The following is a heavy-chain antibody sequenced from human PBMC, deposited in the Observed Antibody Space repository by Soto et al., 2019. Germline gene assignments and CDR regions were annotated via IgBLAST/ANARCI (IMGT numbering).Heavy chain of an antibody. J-gene: IGHJ4*02. CDR3: TTGPYGDYLLNY. D-gene: IGHD4-17*01. V-gene: IGHV3-15*01. Sequence: EVQLVESGGGLVKPGGSLRLSCAASGFTFSNAWMSWVRQAPGKGLEWVGRIKSKTDGGTTDYAAPVKGRFTISRDDSNNTLYLQMNSLKTEDTAVYYCTTGPYGDYLLNYWGQGTLVTVSS. CDR2: IKSKTDGGTT. CDR1: GFTFSNAW.